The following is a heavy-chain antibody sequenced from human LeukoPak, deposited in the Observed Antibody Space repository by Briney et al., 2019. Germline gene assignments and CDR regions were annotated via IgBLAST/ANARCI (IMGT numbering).Heavy chain of an antibody. V-gene: IGHV4-39*02. J-gene: IGHJ5*02. CDR3: ARLQGSPSSHWFDP. CDR1: GGSISSSSYY. Sequence: PSETLSLPCTVSGGSISSSSYYWGWIRQPPGKGLERNASIYYSGSTYYNPSLKSRGTISVATSKNHFSLKLSSVTAADTAVYYCARLQGSPSSHWFDPWGQGTLVTVSS. CDR2: IYYSGST. D-gene: IGHD2-2*01.